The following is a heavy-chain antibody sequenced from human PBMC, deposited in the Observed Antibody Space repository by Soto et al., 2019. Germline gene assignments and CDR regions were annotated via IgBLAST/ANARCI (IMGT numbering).Heavy chain of an antibody. D-gene: IGHD1-26*01. V-gene: IGHV1-69*02. CDR1: GGTFSSYT. Sequence: QVQLVQSGAEVKKPGSSVKVSCKASGGTFSSYTISWVRQAPGQGLEWMGRIIPILGIANYAQKFQGRVTVTSDKSKRTAYMELSSLRSEDTAVYYCATRYSGTYFNHPRDAFYIWGQGTMVTVSS. CDR2: IIPILGIA. J-gene: IGHJ3*02. CDR3: ATRYSGTYFNHPRDAFYI.